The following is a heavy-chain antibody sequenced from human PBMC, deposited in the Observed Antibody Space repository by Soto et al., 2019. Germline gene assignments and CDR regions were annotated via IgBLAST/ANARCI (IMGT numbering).Heavy chain of an antibody. CDR2: IYYSGST. CDR3: ARGIVGAISRRGFDY. Sequence: PSETLSLTCTVSGGSISSGGYYWSWIRQHPGKGLEWIGYIYYSGSTYYNPSLKSRVTISVDTSKNQFSLKLSSVTAADTAVYYCARGIVGAISRRGFDYWGQGTLVTVS. V-gene: IGHV4-31*03. J-gene: IGHJ4*02. CDR1: GGSISSGGYY. D-gene: IGHD1-26*01.